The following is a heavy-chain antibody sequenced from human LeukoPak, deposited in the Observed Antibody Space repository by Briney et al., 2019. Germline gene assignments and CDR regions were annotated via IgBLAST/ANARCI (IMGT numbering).Heavy chain of an antibody. D-gene: IGHD1-26*01. J-gene: IGHJ4*02. V-gene: IGHV1-18*01. Sequence: ASVKVSCKASGYTFTSYGISWVRQAPGQGLEWMGWISAYNGNTNYAQKLQGRVTMTTDTSTSTAYMELRSLRSDDTAVYYCASTKWELPSFDYWGQGTLVTVSS. CDR2: ISAYNGNT. CDR1: GYTFTSYG. CDR3: ASTKWELPSFDY.